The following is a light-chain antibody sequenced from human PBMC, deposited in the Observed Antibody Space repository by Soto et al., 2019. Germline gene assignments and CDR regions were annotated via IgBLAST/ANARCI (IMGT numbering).Light chain of an antibody. J-gene: IGKJ2*01. V-gene: IGKV3-20*01. CDR3: QQYGSSRT. CDR1: QSVSNSY. Sequence: EIVLTQSPGTLSLSPGERATLSCRASQSVSNSYLAWYQQKPGQAPRLLIYGASSRATGIPDRFSGSGSGKDFTLTISRLEPEDFAVYYCQQYGSSRTFGQGTKLEIK. CDR2: GAS.